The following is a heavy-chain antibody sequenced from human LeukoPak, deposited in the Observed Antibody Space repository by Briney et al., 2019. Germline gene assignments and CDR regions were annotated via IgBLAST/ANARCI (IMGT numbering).Heavy chain of an antibody. CDR1: GGSISSYY. CDR3: ATVKRDCSGGTCYSYDY. CDR2: IYYSGST. D-gene: IGHD2-15*01. J-gene: IGHJ4*02. V-gene: IGHV4-59*08. Sequence: SETLSLTCTVSGGSISSYYWSWIRQPPGKGLEWIGYIYYSGSTNYNPSLKSRVTISVDTSKNQFSLKLSSVTAADTAVYYCATVKRDCSGGTCYSYDYWGQGTLVTVSS.